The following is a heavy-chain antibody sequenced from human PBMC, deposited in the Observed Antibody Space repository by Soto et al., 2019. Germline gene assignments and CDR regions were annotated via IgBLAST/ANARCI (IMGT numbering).Heavy chain of an antibody. CDR2: INHSGST. CDR1: GGSFNGYY. D-gene: IGHD3-9*01. V-gene: IGHV4-34*01. CDR3: ARGRSILTGFKGSRYYYYMDV. J-gene: IGHJ6*03. Sequence: SATLSLTCAVYGGSFNGYYWSWIRQPLGKGLEWIGEINHSGSTNYNPSLKSRVTISVDTSKNQFSLKLSSVTAADTAVYYCARGRSILTGFKGSRYYYYMDVWVKGTTVT.